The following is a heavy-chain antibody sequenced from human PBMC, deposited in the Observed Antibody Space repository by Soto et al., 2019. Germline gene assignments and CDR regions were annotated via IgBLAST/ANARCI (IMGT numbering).Heavy chain of an antibody. V-gene: IGHV5-51*01. CDR1: GYSFTSYW. CDR3: VRQPTIFGVVIWADAFDI. CDR2: IYPGDSDT. D-gene: IGHD3-3*01. Sequence: GXSLKISCKGSGYSFTSYWIGWVRQMPGKGLEWMGIIYPGDSDTRYSPSFQGQVTISADKSISTAYLQWSSLKASDTAMYYCVRQPTIFGVVIWADAFDIWGQGTMVTVSS. J-gene: IGHJ3*02.